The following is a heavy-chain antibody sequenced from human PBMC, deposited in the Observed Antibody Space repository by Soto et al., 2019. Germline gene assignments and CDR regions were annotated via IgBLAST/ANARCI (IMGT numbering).Heavy chain of an antibody. CDR2: LIGGHYGT. Sequence: SGTASGFTLQNYAMAWVRQAPGRGLEWVSALIGGHYGTDNPYFVKGLFTGSRANSQNCRYLQMTSPRAKETATHLCAQGKSTGHIDWFDPWGQGSLVTVSS. CDR1: GFTLQNYA. CDR3: AQGKSTGHIDWFDP. V-gene: IGHV3-23*01. J-gene: IGHJ5*02. D-gene: IGHD2-21*01.